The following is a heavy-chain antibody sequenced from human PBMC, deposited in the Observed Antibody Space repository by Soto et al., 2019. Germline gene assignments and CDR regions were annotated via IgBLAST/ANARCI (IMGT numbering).Heavy chain of an antibody. J-gene: IGHJ5*02. Sequence: SSVKVSCKASGYTFTSYGISWVRRAPGQGLEWMGLLIPYNGDTIYAQKFQGRVILTTDTATSTAYMELGSLRSDDTAVYYCVGDASSGCRGWWDPWGQGTLVTVSS. CDR1: GYTFTSYG. CDR3: VGDASSGCRGWWDP. D-gene: IGHD5-12*01. V-gene: IGHV1-18*01. CDR2: LIPYNGDT.